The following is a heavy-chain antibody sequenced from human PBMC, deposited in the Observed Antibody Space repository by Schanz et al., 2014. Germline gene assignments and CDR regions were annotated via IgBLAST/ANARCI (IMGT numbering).Heavy chain of an antibody. CDR2: ISSSSSTR. D-gene: IGHD2-2*01. V-gene: IGHV3-48*01. Sequence: EVQLVESGGGLVQPGGSLRLSCAASGFTFSSYSMNWVRQAPGKGLEWVSYISSSSSTRYYADSVKGRFTISRDNAKNSLFLQMNSLRAEDTAVYYCARAGYDADNWFDPWGQGTLXTVSS. J-gene: IGHJ5*02. CDR1: GFTFSSYS. CDR3: ARAGYDADNWFDP.